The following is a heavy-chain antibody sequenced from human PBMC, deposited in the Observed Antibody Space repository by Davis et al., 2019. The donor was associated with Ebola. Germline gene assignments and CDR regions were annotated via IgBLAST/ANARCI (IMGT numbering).Heavy chain of an antibody. D-gene: IGHD2-21*02. J-gene: IGHJ4*02. Sequence: ASVKVSCKASGYTFTSYYMHWVRQAPGQGLEWMGWMNPNSGNTGYAQKFQGRVTMTRNTSISTAYMEVSSLRSEDTAVYYCAREWQNYYSYWGQGTLVTVSS. V-gene: IGHV1-8*02. CDR1: GYTFTSYY. CDR2: MNPNSGNT. CDR3: AREWQNYYSY.